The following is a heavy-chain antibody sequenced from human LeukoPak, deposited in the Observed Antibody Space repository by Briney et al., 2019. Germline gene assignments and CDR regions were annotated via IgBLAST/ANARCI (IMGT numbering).Heavy chain of an antibody. CDR2: INHSGST. CDR3: ARRAGHVGEVDY. V-gene: IGHV4-34*01. CDR1: GGSFSGYY. Sequence: PSETLSLTCAVYGGSFSGYYWSWIRQPPGKGLEWIGEINHSGSTNYNPSLKSRVTISVDTSKNQFSLKLSSVTAADTAVYYCARRAGHVGEVDYWGQGTLVTVSS. D-gene: IGHD1-26*01. J-gene: IGHJ4*02.